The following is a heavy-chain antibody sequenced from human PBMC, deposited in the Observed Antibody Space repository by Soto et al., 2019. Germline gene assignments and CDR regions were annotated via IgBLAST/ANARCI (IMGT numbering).Heavy chain of an antibody. CDR1: GFTFDDYA. V-gene: IGHV3-53*01. Sequence: GGSLRLSCAASGFTFDDYAMHWVRQAPGKGLEWVSVIYSGGSTYYADSVKGRFTISRDNSKNTLYLQMNSLRAEDTAVYYCARGGSSGYYYYGMDVWGQGTTVTVSS. CDR2: IYSGGST. CDR3: ARGGSSGYYYYGMDV. D-gene: IGHD3-22*01. J-gene: IGHJ6*02.